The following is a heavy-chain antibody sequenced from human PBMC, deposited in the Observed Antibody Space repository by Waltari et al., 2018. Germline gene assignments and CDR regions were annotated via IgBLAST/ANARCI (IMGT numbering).Heavy chain of an antibody. CDR1: GGSISSYY. D-gene: IGHD3-10*01. J-gene: IGHJ6*03. Sequence: QVQLQESGPGLVKPSETLSLTCTVSGGSISSYYWSWIRPPAGKGLGWIGRIYTSGSTNYNPSLKSRVTMSVDTSKNQFSLKLSSVTAADTAVYYCARGPYTYYYGSGLSDYYYMDVWGKGTTVTISS. CDR2: IYTSGST. V-gene: IGHV4-4*07. CDR3: ARGPYTYYYGSGLSDYYYMDV.